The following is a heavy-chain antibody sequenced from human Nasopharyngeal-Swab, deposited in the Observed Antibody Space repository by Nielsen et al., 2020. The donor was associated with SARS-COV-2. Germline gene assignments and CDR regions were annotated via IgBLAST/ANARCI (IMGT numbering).Heavy chain of an antibody. Sequence: GESLKISCVVSGFTFSGYDMNWVRQAPGKGLEWVAGISFDGTRKFYVDSVKGRFTISRDNSRDTLYLQMDSLRAEDTALYYCAKITTSSLFDYWGQGAQVTVSS. CDR1: GFTFSGYD. CDR2: ISFDGTRK. CDR3: AKITTSSLFDY. V-gene: IGHV3-30*18. J-gene: IGHJ4*02. D-gene: IGHD6-6*01.